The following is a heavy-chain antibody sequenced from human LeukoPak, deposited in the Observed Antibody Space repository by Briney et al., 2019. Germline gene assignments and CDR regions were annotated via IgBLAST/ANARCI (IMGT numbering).Heavy chain of an antibody. V-gene: IGHV4-34*01. J-gene: IGHJ4*02. CDR3: ASVGSSTSCVDY. CDR2: INHSGST. D-gene: IGHD2-2*01. Sequence: SETLSLTCAVYGGSFSGYYWNWIRQPPGKGLEWIGEINHSGSTNYNPSLKSRVTISVDKSKNQFSLKLSSVTAADTAVYYCASVGSSTSCVDYWGQGTLVTVSS. CDR1: GGSFSGYY.